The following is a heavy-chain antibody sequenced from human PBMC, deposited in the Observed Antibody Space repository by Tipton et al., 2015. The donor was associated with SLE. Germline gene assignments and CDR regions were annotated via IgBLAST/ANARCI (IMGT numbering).Heavy chain of an antibody. Sequence: TLSLTCTVSGDSISGSGYYWGWIRQPPGKGLEWIGSVSYSGSTSYNPSLNSRVTISVDTSRNQFSLQLSSVTAADTAVYYCVSGRWVYSSAWCDAFRDYWGQGTLVTVSS. CDR1: GDSISGSGYY. V-gene: IGHV4-39*01. CDR2: VSYSGST. J-gene: IGHJ4*02. D-gene: IGHD6-19*01. CDR3: VSGRWVYSSAWCDAFRDY.